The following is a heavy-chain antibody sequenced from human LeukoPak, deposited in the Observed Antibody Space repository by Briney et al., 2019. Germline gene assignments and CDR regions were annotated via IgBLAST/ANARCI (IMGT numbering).Heavy chain of an antibody. J-gene: IGHJ4*02. CDR2: IYYSGST. CDR3: ARGRGIDRFDY. V-gene: IGHV4-59*01. Sequence: SETLSLTCTVSGGSISSYYWSWIRQPPGKGLEWIGYIYYSGSTNYNPSLKSRVTISVDTSKNQFSLKLSPVTATDTAVYYCARGRGIDRFDYWGQGTLVTVSS. CDR1: GGSISSYY. D-gene: IGHD6-13*01.